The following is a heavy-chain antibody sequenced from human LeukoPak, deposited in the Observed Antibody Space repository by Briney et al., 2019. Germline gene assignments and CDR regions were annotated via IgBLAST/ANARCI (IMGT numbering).Heavy chain of an antibody. CDR1: GFIFSNYG. V-gene: IGHV3-48*02. Sequence: GGSLTLSCAASGFIFSNYGMNWVRQAPGKGLEWISYISGSGSLIHQADSVKGRFTISRDNAKNLVSLQMSSLRDEDTAVYYCARGSEHLDNWFDPWGQGTLVTVSS. D-gene: IGHD1-14*01. J-gene: IGHJ5*02. CDR3: ARGSEHLDNWFDP. CDR2: ISGSGSLI.